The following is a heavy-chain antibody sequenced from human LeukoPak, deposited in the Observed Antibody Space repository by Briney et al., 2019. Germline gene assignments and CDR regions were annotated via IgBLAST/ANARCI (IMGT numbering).Heavy chain of an antibody. D-gene: IGHD2-15*01. V-gene: IGHV1-18*04. J-gene: IGHJ5*02. CDR1: GYTFTSYG. CDR2: ISAYNGNT. Sequence: GASVKVSCKASGYTFTSYGISWVRQAPGQGLEWMGWISAYNGNTNYAQKLQGRVTMTTDTSTSTAYMELRSLRSDDTAVCYCARDLCSGGSCYALVWFDPWGQGTLVTVSS. CDR3: ARDLCSGGSCYALVWFDP.